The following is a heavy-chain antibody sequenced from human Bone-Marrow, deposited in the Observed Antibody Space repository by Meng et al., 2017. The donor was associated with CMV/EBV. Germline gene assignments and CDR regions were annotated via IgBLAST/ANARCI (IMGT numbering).Heavy chain of an antibody. Sequence: ASVKVSCKASGYTFIGYYIHWVRQAPGQGLEWMGWINPNSGDTNYAQRFQGRVTMTRDTSISTAYMELSRLRSDDTAVYYCARDWHSHYSPPNWFDPWVQGTLVTVSS. V-gene: IGHV1-2*02. CDR2: INPNSGDT. D-gene: IGHD2-15*01. J-gene: IGHJ5*02. CDR1: GYTFIGYY. CDR3: ARDWHSHYSPPNWFDP.